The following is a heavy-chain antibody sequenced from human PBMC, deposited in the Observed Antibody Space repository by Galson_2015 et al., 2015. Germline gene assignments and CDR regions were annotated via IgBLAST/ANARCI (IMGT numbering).Heavy chain of an antibody. CDR3: ARVSRTTERY. V-gene: IGHV3-7*01. CDR2: INKDGSEK. J-gene: IGHJ4*02. Sequence: SLRLSCAASGFTFSSYWMSWVRQAPGKGLEWVANINKDGSEKYYVDSVKGRFTISRDSAKNSLYLQMNSLRDEDTAVYYCARVSRTTERYWGQGTLVTVSS. CDR1: GFTFSSYW. D-gene: IGHD1-1*01.